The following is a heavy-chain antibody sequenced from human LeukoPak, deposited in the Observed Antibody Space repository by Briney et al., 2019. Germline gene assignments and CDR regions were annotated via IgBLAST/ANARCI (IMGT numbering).Heavy chain of an antibody. Sequence: PSETLSLTCTVSGGSISSGGYYWSWIRQPPGKGLEWIGYIYHTGSTYYNPSLESRVTISVDTSKNQFSLKLSSVTAADTAVYYCARSGIAAALQWELLRGGAFDIWGQGTMVTVSS. J-gene: IGHJ3*02. D-gene: IGHD1-26*01. V-gene: IGHV4-30-2*01. CDR3: ARSGIAAALQWELLRGGAFDI. CDR1: GGSISSGGYY. CDR2: IYHTGST.